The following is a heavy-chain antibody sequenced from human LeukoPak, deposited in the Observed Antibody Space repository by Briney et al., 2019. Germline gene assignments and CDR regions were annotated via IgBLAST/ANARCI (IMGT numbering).Heavy chain of an antibody. CDR1: RFTFSSYW. CDR3: ARDVSATGGKDY. J-gene: IGHJ4*02. Sequence: GGSLRLSCTASRFTFSSYWMNWVRQAPGKGLEWVANIKQDESQKYYVDSVKGRFTISRDNAKNSLYLQMNSLRAEDTAVYYCARDVSATGGKDYWGQGTLVTVSS. CDR2: IKQDESQK. D-gene: IGHD1-14*01. V-gene: IGHV3-7*01.